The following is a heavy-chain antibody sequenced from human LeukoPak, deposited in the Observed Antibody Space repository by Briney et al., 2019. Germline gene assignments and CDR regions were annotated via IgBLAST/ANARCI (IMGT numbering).Heavy chain of an antibody. Sequence: SETLSLTCAVSGGSISSSNWWSWVRQPPGKGLEWIGEIYHSGSTNYNPSLKSRVTISVDKSKNQFSLKLSSVTAADTAVYYCASSSSWPRNWFDPWGQGTLVTVSS. J-gene: IGHJ5*02. CDR2: IYHSGST. CDR1: GGSISSSNW. CDR3: ASSSSWPRNWFDP. D-gene: IGHD6-13*01. V-gene: IGHV4-4*02.